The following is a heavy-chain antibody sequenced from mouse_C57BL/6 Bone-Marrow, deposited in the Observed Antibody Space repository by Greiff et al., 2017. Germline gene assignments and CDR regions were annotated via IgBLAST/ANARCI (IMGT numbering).Heavy chain of an antibody. D-gene: IGHD2-13*01. CDR3: ARGLHGVYYAMDY. CDR1: GYTFTSYW. V-gene: IGHV1-59*01. Sequence: QVQLQQPGAELVRPGTSVKLSCKASGYTFTSYWMHWVKQRPGQGLEWIGVIDPSDSYTTYNQKFKGKATLTVDTSSSTAYMQLSSLTSEDSAVYYCARGLHGVYYAMDYWGQGTSVTVSS. J-gene: IGHJ4*01. CDR2: IDPSDSYT.